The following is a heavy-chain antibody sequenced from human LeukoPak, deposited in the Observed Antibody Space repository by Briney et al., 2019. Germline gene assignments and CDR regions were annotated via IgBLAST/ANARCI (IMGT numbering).Heavy chain of an antibody. Sequence: GXSWVRQAPGQGLEWMGWISAYNGNTNYAQKLQGRVTMTTDTSTSTAYMELRSLRSDDTAVYYCARGLQWLVPADYWGQGTLVTVSS. CDR2: ISAYNGNT. D-gene: IGHD6-19*01. CDR1: G. CDR3: ARGLQWLVPADY. V-gene: IGHV1-18*01. J-gene: IGHJ4*02.